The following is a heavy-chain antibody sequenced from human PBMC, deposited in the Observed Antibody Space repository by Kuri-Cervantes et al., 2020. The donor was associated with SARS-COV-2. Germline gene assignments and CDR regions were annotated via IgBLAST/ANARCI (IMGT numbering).Heavy chain of an antibody. D-gene: IGHD2-21*01. CDR2: ISYDGSNT. V-gene: IGHV3-30-3*01. J-gene: IGHJ4*02. Sequence: GESLKISCAASGFTFSSYAIHWVRQAPGKGLAWVAIISYDGSNTYYADSVKGRFTISIDNSKNTLYLQMNSLRTEDTAIYYCARDRVGVHDYWGQGTLVTVSS. CDR3: ARDRVGVHDY. CDR1: GFTFSSYA.